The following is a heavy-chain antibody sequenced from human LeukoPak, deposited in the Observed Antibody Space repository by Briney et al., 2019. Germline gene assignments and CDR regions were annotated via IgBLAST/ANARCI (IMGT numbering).Heavy chain of an antibody. V-gene: IGHV4-38-2*01. CDR3: ARPTYYYERGAFDI. J-gene: IGHJ3*02. D-gene: IGHD3-22*01. CDR1: GYSISSGYY. CDR2: IYHSGST. Sequence: SETLSLTCAVSGYSISSGYYWGRIRQPPGKGLEWIGSIYHSGSTYYNPSLKSRVTISVDTSKNQFSLKLSSVTAADTAVYYCARPTYYYERGAFDIWGQGTMVTVSS.